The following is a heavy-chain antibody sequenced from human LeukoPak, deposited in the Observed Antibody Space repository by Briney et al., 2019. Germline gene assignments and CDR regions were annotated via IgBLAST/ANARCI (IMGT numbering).Heavy chain of an antibody. Sequence: PGGSLRLSCAASGFTCSDYYMSWIRQAPGNGLEWVSYISSSGSTTYYADSVKGRFTISRDNAKNSLYLQMNSLRAEDTAVYYCARDRGHYYDSSGLRCAFDIWGQGTMVTVSS. CDR3: ARDRGHYYDSSGLRCAFDI. CDR1: GFTCSDYY. CDR2: ISSSGSTT. D-gene: IGHD3-22*01. V-gene: IGHV3-11*04. J-gene: IGHJ3*02.